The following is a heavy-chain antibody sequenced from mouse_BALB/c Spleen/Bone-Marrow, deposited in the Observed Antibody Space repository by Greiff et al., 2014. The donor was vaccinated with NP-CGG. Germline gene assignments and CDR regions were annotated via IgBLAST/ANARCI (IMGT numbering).Heavy chain of an antibody. Sequence: EVQLQQSGPELVKPGASVKMSCKASGYTFTSYVIHWVKQKPGQGLEWIGYINPYNDATKFNERFKGKATLTSDKSSSTAYMVLSSLTSEDSAVYYCAREGVDYFDYWGQAPLSQSPQ. V-gene: IGHV1-14*01. CDR2: INPYNDAT. CDR3: AREGVDYFDY. J-gene: IGHJ2*01. CDR1: GYTFTSYV.